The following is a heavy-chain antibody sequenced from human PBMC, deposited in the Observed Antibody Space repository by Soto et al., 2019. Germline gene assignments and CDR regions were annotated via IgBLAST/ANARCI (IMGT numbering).Heavy chain of an antibody. D-gene: IGHD1-26*01. V-gene: IGHV3-21*01. J-gene: IGHJ4*02. Sequence: GGSLRLSCAASGFTFSSYSMNWVRQAPGKGLEWVSSTSRINYIYYADSMKGRFTISRDNAKNSLYLQMNSLRAEDTAVYYCARVGYSGSYYFDYWGQGTLVTVSS. CDR3: ARVGYSGSYYFDY. CDR1: GFTFSSYS. CDR2: TSRINYI.